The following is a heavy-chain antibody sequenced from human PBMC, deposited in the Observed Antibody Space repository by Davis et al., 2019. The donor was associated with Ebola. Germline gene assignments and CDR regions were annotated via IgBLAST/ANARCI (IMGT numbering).Heavy chain of an antibody. CDR1: GFTFSDYY. V-gene: IGHV3-11*04. CDR3: ARDSHPRSGSYGRGDY. CDR2: ISSSGSTI. Sequence: GGSLRLSCAASGFTFSDYYMSWIRQAPGKGLAWVSYISSSGSTIYYADSVKGRFTISRDNAKNSLYLQMNSLRAEVTAVYYCARDSHPRSGSYGRGDYWGQGTLVTVSS. D-gene: IGHD1-26*01. J-gene: IGHJ4*02.